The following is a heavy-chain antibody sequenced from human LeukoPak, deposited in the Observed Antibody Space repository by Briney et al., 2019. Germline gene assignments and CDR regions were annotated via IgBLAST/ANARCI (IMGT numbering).Heavy chain of an antibody. CDR2: INHSGST. CDR1: GGSFSGYY. D-gene: IGHD3-22*01. J-gene: IGHJ5*02. CDR3: ARGSVGYYDSSGYYL. V-gene: IGHV4-34*01. Sequence: PSETLSLTCAVYGGSFSGYYWSWIRQPPGKGLEWIGEINHSGSTNYNPSLKSRVTISVDTSKNQFSLKLSSATAADTAVYYCARGSVGYYDSSGYYLWGQGTLVTVSS.